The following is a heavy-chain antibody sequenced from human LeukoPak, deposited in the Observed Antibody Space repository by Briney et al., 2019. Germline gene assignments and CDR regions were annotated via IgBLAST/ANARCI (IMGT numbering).Heavy chain of an antibody. V-gene: IGHV1-24*01. Sequence: ASVKVSCKVSGYTLTELSMHWVRQAPGKGLEWMGGFDPEDGETIYAQKFQGRVAMTRDMSTSTVYMELSSLRSEDTAVYYCARDAGDSDRRDAFDIWGQGAMVTVSS. D-gene: IGHD3-22*01. J-gene: IGHJ3*02. CDR2: FDPEDGET. CDR1: GYTLTELS. CDR3: ARDAGDSDRRDAFDI.